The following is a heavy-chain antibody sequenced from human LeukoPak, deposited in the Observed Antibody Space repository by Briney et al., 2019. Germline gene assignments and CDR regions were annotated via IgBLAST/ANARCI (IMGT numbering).Heavy chain of an antibody. V-gene: IGHV3-7*01. CDR1: GFTFSNYA. CDR2: INQDGSEK. J-gene: IGHJ6*03. D-gene: IGHD6-19*01. CDR3: AREVAVAGTFYYYYMDV. Sequence: GGSLRLSCAASGFTFSNYAMSWVRQAPGKGLEWVANINQDGSEKYYVDSVKGRFTISRDNAKNSLYLQMNSLRAEDTAVYYCAREVAVAGTFYYYYMDVWGKGTTVTISS.